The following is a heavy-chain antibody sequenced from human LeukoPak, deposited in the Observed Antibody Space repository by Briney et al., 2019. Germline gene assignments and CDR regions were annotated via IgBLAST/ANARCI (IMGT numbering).Heavy chain of an antibody. CDR1: GFRFGSHA. Sequence: SGGSLRLSCTASGFRFGSHAVHWVRQAPGKGLEWLAQIWYDGSNKYYVDSVKGRFTTSRDNSKNTVYLQMNSLRVEDTAVYFCARDGQYLAPYAMDVWGQGTRSPSH. D-gene: IGHD2/OR15-2a*01. CDR3: ARDGQYLAPYAMDV. V-gene: IGHV3-33*01. CDR2: IWYDGSNK. J-gene: IGHJ6*02.